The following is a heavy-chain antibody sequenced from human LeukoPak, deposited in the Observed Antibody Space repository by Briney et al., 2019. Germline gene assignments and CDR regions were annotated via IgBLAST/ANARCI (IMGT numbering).Heavy chain of an antibody. CDR1: GFTFSSYA. J-gene: IGHJ4*02. CDR2: ISGSDGST. V-gene: IGHV3-23*01. CDR3: AKRAYYYDSSGYYYYFDY. D-gene: IGHD3-22*01. Sequence: GGSLRPSCAASGFTFSSYAMSWVRQAPGKGLEWVSAISGSDGSTYYADSVKGRFTISRDNSKNTLYLQMNSLRAEDTAVYYCAKRAYYYDSSGYYYYFDYWGQGTLVTVSS.